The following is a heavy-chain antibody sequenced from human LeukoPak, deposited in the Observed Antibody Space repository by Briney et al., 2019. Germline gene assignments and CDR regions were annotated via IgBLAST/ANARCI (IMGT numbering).Heavy chain of an antibody. V-gene: IGHV3-23*01. Sequence: PGGSLRLSCAASGFTFSSYAMSWVRQPPGKGLAWASSISGSGDRTYYADSVKGRFTISRDNSKNTLYLQMNSLRAEDTAVYYCAKASRLLHGSGSYPGYFDYWGQGTLVTVSS. J-gene: IGHJ4*02. D-gene: IGHD3-10*01. CDR3: AKASRLLHGSGSYPGYFDY. CDR2: ISGSGDRT. CDR1: GFTFSSYA.